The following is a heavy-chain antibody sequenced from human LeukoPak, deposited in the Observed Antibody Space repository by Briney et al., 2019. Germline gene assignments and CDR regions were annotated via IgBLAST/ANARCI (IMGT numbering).Heavy chain of an antibody. V-gene: IGHV1-46*01. J-gene: IGHJ6*03. CDR1: GYTFTSYY. CDR2: INPSGGST. CDR3: ASAPTYDYMDV. Sequence: ASVTVSFKASGYTFTSYYMHWVRQAPGQGLEWMGIINPSGGSTSYAQKFQGRVTITRDTSTSTVYMELSSLRSEDTVVYYCASAPTYDYMDVWGKGTTVTISS.